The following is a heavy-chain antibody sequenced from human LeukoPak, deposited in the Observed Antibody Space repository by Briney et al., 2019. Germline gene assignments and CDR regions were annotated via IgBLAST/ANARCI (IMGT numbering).Heavy chain of an antibody. CDR1: GFTFSSYW. V-gene: IGHV3-74*01. D-gene: IGHD6-19*01. J-gene: IGHJ6*02. CDR2: INNDGSST. CDR3: ARSSEPIAVAGRRYYYGMDV. Sequence: GGSLRLSCAASGFTFSSYWMHWVRQAPGKGLVWVSRINNDGSSTSYADSVKGRFTISRDNSKNTLYLQMNSLRAEDTAVYYCARSSEPIAVAGRRYYYGMDVWGQGTTVTVSS.